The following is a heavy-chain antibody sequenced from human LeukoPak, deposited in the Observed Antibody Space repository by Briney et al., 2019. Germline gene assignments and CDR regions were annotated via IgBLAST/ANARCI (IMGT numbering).Heavy chain of an antibody. J-gene: IGHJ3*02. V-gene: IGHV3-11*04. CDR3: ARDFSYGSTRGAFDI. D-gene: IGHD3-10*01. CDR2: ISRSGSTK. Sequence: GALRLSCAASGFTFSDYNMRWIRQAPGKGLEWVSSISRSGSTKYYADSVKGRFTISRDNAKNSLFLQMNSLRAEDTAVYYCARDFSYGSTRGAFDIWGQGTMVTVSS. CDR1: GFTFSDYN.